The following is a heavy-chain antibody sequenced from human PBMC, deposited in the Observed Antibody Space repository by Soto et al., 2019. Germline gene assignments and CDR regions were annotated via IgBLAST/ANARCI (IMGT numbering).Heavy chain of an antibody. Sequence: GGSLRLSCSASGFTFSSYAMHWVRQAPGKGLEYVSAISSNGGSTYYADSVKGRFTISRDNSKNTLYLQMSSLAVEDTAVYYCARDLSGNTTPYFDLWGQGTLVTVSS. CDR2: ISSNGGST. CDR1: GFTFSSYA. V-gene: IGHV3-64D*06. CDR3: ARDLSGNTTPYFDL. D-gene: IGHD1-7*01. J-gene: IGHJ4*02.